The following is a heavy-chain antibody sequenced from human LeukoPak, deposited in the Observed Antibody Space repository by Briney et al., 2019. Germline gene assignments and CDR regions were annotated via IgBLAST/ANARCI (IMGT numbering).Heavy chain of an antibody. CDR1: SGSISSGVYY. J-gene: IGHJ4*02. V-gene: IGHV4-31*03. CDR2: IYYSGST. D-gene: IGHD5-24*01. CDR3: ARGVRWLQLSYFDY. Sequence: PSETVSLTCPVSSGSISSGVYYWSGIRQHPGKGLEWIGYIYYSGSTYYNPSLKSRVTISVDTSKNQFSLKLSSVTAADTAVYYCARGVRWLQLSYFDYWGQGTLVTVSS.